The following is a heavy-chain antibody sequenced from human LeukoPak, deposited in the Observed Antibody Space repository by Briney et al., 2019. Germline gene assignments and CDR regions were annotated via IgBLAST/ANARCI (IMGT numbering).Heavy chain of an antibody. V-gene: IGHV3-9*01. CDR1: GFTFDDYA. CDR3: ALAPLVGAPSHGMDV. J-gene: IGHJ6*02. CDR2: ISWNSGSI. D-gene: IGHD1-26*01. Sequence: GRSLRLSCAASGFTFDDYAMHWVRQAPGKGLEWASGISWNSGSIGYADSVKGRFTISRDNAKNSLYLQMNSLRAEDTALYYCALAPLVGAPSHGMDVWGQGTTVTVSS.